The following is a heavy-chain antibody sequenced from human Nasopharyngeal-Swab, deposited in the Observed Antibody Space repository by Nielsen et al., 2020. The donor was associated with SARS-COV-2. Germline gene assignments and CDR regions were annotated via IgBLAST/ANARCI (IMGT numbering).Heavy chain of an antibody. Sequence: ASVKVSCKASGYTFTSYYMHWVRQAPGQGLEWMGIINPSGGSTSYAQKFQGRVTITADESTSTAYMELSSLRSEDTAVYYCARDRSLEIKASSSDTYYGMDVWGQGTTVTVSS. CDR2: INPSGGST. CDR3: ARDRSLEIKASSSDTYYGMDV. CDR1: GYTFTSYY. D-gene: IGHD6-6*01. V-gene: IGHV1-46*01. J-gene: IGHJ6*02.